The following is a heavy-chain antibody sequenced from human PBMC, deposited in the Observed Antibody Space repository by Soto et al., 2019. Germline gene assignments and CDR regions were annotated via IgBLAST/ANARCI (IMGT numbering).Heavy chain of an antibody. CDR2: VTGSGSLT. CDR1: GFTFSSFA. CDR3: TTGDGFNFGYVPH. D-gene: IGHD5-18*01. V-gene: IGHV3-23*01. J-gene: IGHJ4*02. Sequence: DVRLLESGGGLIQPGGSLRLSCTASGFTFSSFAMAWVRQAPGKGLELVAVVTGSGSLTYSTDSVKGRFTISRDNCKSTVDLQMNSVKVEDTAIYYFTTGDGFNFGYVPHWGRGTLVTVSS.